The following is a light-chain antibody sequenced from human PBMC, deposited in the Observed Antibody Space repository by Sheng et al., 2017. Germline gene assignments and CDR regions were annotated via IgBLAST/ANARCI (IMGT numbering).Light chain of an antibody. CDR1: SGHSSYA. V-gene: IGLV4-69*01. J-gene: IGLJ3*02. CDR2: VNSDGSH. Sequence: QTVVTQSPSASASLGASVKLTCTLSSGHSSYAIAWHQQQPEKGPRYLMKVNSDGSHNKGDGIPDRFSGSSSGAERFLSISSLQSDDEADYYCQTWGTGIRVFGGGTKLTVL. CDR3: QTWGTGIRV.